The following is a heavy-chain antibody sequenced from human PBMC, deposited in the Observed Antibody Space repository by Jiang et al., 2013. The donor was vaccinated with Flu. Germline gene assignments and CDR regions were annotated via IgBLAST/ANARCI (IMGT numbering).Heavy chain of an antibody. D-gene: IGHD3-22*01. V-gene: IGHV4-39*01. CDR2: IYYSGST. J-gene: IGHJ3*02. Sequence: GSGLVKPSETLSLTCTVSGGSISSSSYYWGWIRQPPGKGLEWIGSIYYSGSTYYNPSLKSRVTISVDTSKNQFSLKLSSVTAADTAVYYCARQIVVVQAHAFDIWGQG. CDR1: GGSISSSSYY. CDR3: ARQIVVVQAHAFDI.